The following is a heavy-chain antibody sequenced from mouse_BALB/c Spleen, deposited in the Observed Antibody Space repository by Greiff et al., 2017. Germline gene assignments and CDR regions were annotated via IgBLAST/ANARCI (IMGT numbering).Heavy chain of an antibody. CDR2: ILPGSGST. CDR1: GYTFSSYW. CDR3: AREKGRRAY. D-gene: IGHD2-12*01. V-gene: IGHV1-9*01. J-gene: IGHJ3*01. Sequence: QVQLQQSGAELMKPGASVKISCKATGYTFSSYWIEWVKQRPGHGLEWIGEILPGSGSTNYNEKFKGKATFTADTSSNTAYMQLSSLTSEDSAVYYCAREKGRRAYWGQGTLVTVSA.